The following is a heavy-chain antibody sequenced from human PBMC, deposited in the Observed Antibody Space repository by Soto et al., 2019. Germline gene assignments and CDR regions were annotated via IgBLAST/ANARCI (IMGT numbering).Heavy chain of an antibody. CDR1: GGSFSGYY. Sequence: QVQLQQWGAGLLKPSETLSLTCAVYGGSFSGYYWSWIRQPPGQGLEWIGEINHSGSTNYNPSLKSRVTISVDTSKNQFSLKLSSVTAADTAVYYCARWLRRVTTYYYYFGMDVWGQGTTVTVSS. CDR2: INHSGST. D-gene: IGHD4-17*01. J-gene: IGHJ6*02. V-gene: IGHV4-34*01. CDR3: ARWLRRVTTYYYYFGMDV.